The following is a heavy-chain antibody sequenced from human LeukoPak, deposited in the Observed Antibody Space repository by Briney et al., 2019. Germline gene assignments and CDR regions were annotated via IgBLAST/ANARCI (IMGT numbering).Heavy chain of an antibody. D-gene: IGHD3-22*01. Sequence: GGSLRLSCAASGFTVSSNYMSWVRQAPGKGLEWVSVIYSGGSTYYADSVKGRFTISRDNSKNTLYLQMNSLRAEDTAVYYCARGPPTYYYDSSGYYGGDYFDYWGQGTLVTVSS. J-gene: IGHJ4*02. CDR3: ARGPPTYYYDSSGYYGGDYFDY. CDR2: IYSGGST. CDR1: GFTVSSNY. V-gene: IGHV3-66*01.